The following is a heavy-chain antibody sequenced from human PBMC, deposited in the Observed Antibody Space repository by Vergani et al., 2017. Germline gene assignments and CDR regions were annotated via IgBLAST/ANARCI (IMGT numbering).Heavy chain of an antibody. V-gene: IGHV3-30*18. CDR1: GFTFSSYG. D-gene: IGHD3-3*01. J-gene: IGHJ2*01. CDR2: ISYDGSNK. Sequence: QVQLVESGGGVVQPGRSLRLSCAASGFTFSSYGMHWVRQAPGKGLEWVAVISYDGSNKYYADSVKGRFTISRDNSKNTLYLQMNSLRAEDTAVYYCAKGAITIFGVVQGDYWDFDLWGRGTLVTVSS. CDR3: AKGAITIFGVVQGDYWDFDL.